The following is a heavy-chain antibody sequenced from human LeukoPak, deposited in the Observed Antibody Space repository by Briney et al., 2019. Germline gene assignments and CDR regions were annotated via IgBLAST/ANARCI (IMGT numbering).Heavy chain of an antibody. J-gene: IGHJ4*02. CDR1: GGSISSSSYY. CDR3: ARDDFWSGYLYYFDY. V-gene: IGHV4-39*02. Sequence: SETLSLTCTVSGGSISSSSYYWGWIRQPPGKGLEWIGSIYYSGSTYYNPSLKSRVTISVDTSKNQFSLKLSSVTAADTAVYYCARDDFWSGYLYYFDYWGQGTLVTVSS. CDR2: IYYSGST. D-gene: IGHD3-3*01.